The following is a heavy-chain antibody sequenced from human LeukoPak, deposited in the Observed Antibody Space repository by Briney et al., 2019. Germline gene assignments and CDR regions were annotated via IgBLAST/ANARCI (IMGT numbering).Heavy chain of an antibody. CDR3: ARSRYDFWSGYPDY. D-gene: IGHD3-3*01. CDR1: GGSISSYY. CDR2: IYYSGST. V-gene: IGHV4-59*01. Sequence: PSETLSLTCTVSGGSISSYYWSWIRQPPGKGLEWVGYIYYSGSTNYNPSLKSRVTISVDTSKNQFSLKLSSGTAADTAVYYCARSRYDFWSGYPDYWGQGTLVTVSS. J-gene: IGHJ4*02.